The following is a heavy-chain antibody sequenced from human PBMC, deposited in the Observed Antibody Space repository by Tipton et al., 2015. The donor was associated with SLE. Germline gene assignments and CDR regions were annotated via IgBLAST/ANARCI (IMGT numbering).Heavy chain of an antibody. D-gene: IGHD1-26*01. CDR3: ARDSAIVGGSFDY. CDR1: GFTFSNYD. V-gene: IGHV3-69-1*01. CDR2: ITSRSYI. Sequence: SLRLSCAASGFTFSNYDMNWVRQAPGSGLEWVSSITSRSYISHADSVKGRVTISRDNAKKSLFLQLDSLRAEDTAVYYCARDSAIVGGSFDYWGQGTLVTVSS. J-gene: IGHJ4*02.